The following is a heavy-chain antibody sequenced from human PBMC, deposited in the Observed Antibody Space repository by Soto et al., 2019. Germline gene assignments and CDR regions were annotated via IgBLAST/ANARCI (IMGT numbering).Heavy chain of an antibody. D-gene: IGHD2-15*01. Sequence: LRRSCAASGFTFSSYAMSWVRQAPGKGLEWVSAISGSGGSTYYADSVKGRFTISRDNSKNTLYLQMNSLRPEDTAVYYCAKDRTYGGYFDYWGQGTLVTVSS. V-gene: IGHV3-23*01. CDR1: GFTFSSYA. J-gene: IGHJ4*02. CDR3: AKDRTYGGYFDY. CDR2: ISGSGGST.